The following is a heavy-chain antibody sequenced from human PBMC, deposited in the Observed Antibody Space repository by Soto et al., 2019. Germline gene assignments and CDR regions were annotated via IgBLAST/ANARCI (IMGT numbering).Heavy chain of an antibody. CDR3: ASGASSGYSLGYYYYGMDV. V-gene: IGHV4-59*08. CDR2: IYHSGST. CDR1: GGSISSYY. Sequence: SETLSLTCTVSGGSISSYYWSWIRQPPGKGLEWIGSIYHSGSTYYNPSLKSRVTISVDTSKNQFSLKLSSVTAADTAVYYCASGASSGYSLGYYYYGMDVWGQGTTVTVSS. J-gene: IGHJ6*02. D-gene: IGHD3-22*01.